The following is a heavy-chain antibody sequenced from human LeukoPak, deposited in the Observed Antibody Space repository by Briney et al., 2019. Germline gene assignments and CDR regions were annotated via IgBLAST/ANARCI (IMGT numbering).Heavy chain of an antibody. CDR3: ARVGCSGGSCYVDY. J-gene: IGHJ4*02. CDR1: GGSISSYY. D-gene: IGHD2-15*01. CDR2: IYYSGST. Sequence: PSETLSLTCTVSGGSISSYYWSWIRQPPGKGLEWIGYIYYSGSTNYNPSLKSRVTISVDTSKNQFSLKLSSVTAADTAVYYCARVGCSGGSCYVDYWGQGTLVTVSS. V-gene: IGHV4-59*01.